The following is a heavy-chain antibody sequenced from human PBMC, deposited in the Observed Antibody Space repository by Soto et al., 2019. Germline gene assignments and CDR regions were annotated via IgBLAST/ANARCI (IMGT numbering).Heavy chain of an antibody. D-gene: IGHD3-22*01. V-gene: IGHV1-69*15. J-gene: IGHJ6*02. CDR1: GGTFSNFA. Sequence: QVQLVQSGAEVKKPGSSVKVSCKASGGTFSNFAISWVRQAPGHGLEWVGSIIPMFNTTNYGQRFQGRVTITAEAPTGAAYLELTGLRSEDSAVYYCARWVLRYPSLGFYLGIYGKDVWGQGPTVAVSS. CDR3: ARWVLRYPSLGFYLGIYGKDV. CDR2: IIPMFNTT.